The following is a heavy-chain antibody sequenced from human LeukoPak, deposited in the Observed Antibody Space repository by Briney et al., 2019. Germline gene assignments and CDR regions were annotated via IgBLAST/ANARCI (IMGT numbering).Heavy chain of an antibody. D-gene: IGHD2-8*01. CDR3: ARGGYCTNGVCLGEDY. CDR2: MNPNSGNT. CDR1: GYTFTSYD. J-gene: IGHJ4*02. V-gene: IGHV1-8*01. Sequence: ASVKVSCKASGYTFTSYDINWVRQATGQGLEWMGWMNPNSGNTGHAQKFQGRVTMTRNTSISTAYMELSSLRSEDTAVYYCARGGYCTNGVCLGEDYWGQGTLVTVYS.